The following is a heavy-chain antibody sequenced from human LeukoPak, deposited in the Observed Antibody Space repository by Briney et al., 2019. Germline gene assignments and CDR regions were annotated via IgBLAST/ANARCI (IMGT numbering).Heavy chain of an antibody. CDR2: ISAYNGNT. CDR1: GYTFTSYG. CDR3: AYVDTAMGDAFDI. J-gene: IGHJ3*02. D-gene: IGHD5-18*01. Sequence: ASVKVSCKASGYTFTSYGISWVRQAPGQGLEWMGWISAYNGNTNYAQKLQGRVTMTTDTSTSTAYMDLSSLRSEDTAVYYCAYVDTAMGDAFDIWGQGTMVTVSS. V-gene: IGHV1-18*01.